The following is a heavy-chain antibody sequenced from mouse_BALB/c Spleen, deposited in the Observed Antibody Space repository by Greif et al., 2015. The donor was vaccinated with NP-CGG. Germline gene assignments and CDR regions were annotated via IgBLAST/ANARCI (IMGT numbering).Heavy chain of an antibody. CDR2: ISGGGSYT. CDR3: ARGDDPWFAY. V-gene: IGHV5-9-2*01. J-gene: IGHJ3*01. CDR1: GFTFSSYG. Sequence: EVMLVESGGGLVKPGGSLKVSCASSGFTFSSYGMSWVRQTPEKRLEWVATISGGGSYTYYPDSVKGRFTISRDNAKNNLYLQMSSLRSEDTALYYCARGDDPWFAYWGQGTLVTVSA. D-gene: IGHD2-12*01.